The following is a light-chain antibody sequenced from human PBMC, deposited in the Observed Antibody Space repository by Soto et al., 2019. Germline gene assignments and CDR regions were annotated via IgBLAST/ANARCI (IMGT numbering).Light chain of an antibody. V-gene: IGKV3-20*01. J-gene: IGKJ1*01. Sequence: EIVLTQSPGTLSLSPGERATLSCRASQSVSSSYLAWYQQKPGQAPRLLIYGASSRATGIPDRFSGSGSGTDFTLTISRLEPEDFAVYYCQQYGRSPWKFGQGTKV. CDR3: QQYGRSPWK. CDR1: QSVSSSY. CDR2: GAS.